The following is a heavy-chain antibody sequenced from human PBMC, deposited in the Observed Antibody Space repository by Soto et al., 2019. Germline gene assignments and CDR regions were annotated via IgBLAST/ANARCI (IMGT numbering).Heavy chain of an antibody. CDR2: ISYDGSNK. V-gene: IGHV3-30-3*01. Sequence: ESGGGVVHPGRSLRLSCAASGFTFSSYAMHWVRQAPGKGLEWVAVISYDGSNKYYADSVKGRFTISRDNSKNTLYLQMNSLRAEDTAVYYCATETAAAGDYWGQGTLVTVSS. J-gene: IGHJ4*02. CDR1: GFTFSSYA. D-gene: IGHD6-13*01. CDR3: ATETAAAGDY.